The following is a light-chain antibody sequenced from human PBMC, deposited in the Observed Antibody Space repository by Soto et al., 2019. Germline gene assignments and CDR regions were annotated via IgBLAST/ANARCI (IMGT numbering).Light chain of an antibody. J-gene: IGLJ1*01. Sequence: QSVLTQPASVSGSPGQSSTISCTRTSRDGGGYNYVSWYQQHPGKAPKLMIYEVSKRPSGVSNSFSGSQSGNTASLTISGLQAEDEADYYCSSYTSSSTLLVFGTGTKDTAL. CDR3: SSYTSSSTLLV. V-gene: IGLV2-14*01. CDR2: EVS. CDR1: SRDGGGYNY.